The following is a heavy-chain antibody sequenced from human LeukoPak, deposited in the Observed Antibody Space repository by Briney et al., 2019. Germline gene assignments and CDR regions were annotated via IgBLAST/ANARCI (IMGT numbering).Heavy chain of an antibody. D-gene: IGHD1-1*01. CDR3: ARWRGRQSEFDY. CDR2: IKEDESDE. CDR1: GFTFSSYW. Sequence: GGSLRLSCEASGFTFSSYWMSWVRQAPGKGLEWVAHIKEDESDEYYVDSVRGRFTASRDNAKNSVNLQMDSLRVEDTAVYYCARWRGRQSEFDYWGQGTLVTVSS. J-gene: IGHJ4*02. V-gene: IGHV3-7*01.